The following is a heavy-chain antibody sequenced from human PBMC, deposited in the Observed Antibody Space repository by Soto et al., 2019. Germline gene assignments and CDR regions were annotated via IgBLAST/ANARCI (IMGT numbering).Heavy chain of an antibody. D-gene: IGHD3-22*01. CDR3: TTGLSNYDSSGRDNFDY. CDR2: IYYSGST. CDR1: GGSISSYY. V-gene: IGHV4-59*01. Sequence: SETLSLTCTVSGGSISSYYWSWIRQPPGKGLEWIGYIYYSGSTDYNPSLKSRVTISLDTSKNQFSLKLSSITEDTAVYYCTTGLSNYDSSGRDNFDYWGQGTLVTVSS. J-gene: IGHJ4*02.